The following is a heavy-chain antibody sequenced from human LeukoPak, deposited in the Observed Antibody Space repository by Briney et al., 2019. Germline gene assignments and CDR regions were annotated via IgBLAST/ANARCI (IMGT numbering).Heavy chain of an antibody. D-gene: IGHD4-17*01. V-gene: IGHV3-74*01. CDR2: ISSDGSST. CDR1: DFTFSNYW. Sequence: GGSLRLSCAASDFTFSNYWMHWVRQAPGKGLVWVSRISSDGSSTRYADSVKGRFTISRDNAKNTLYLQMNSLRAEDTAVYYCAKLYGDYGLWGQGTLVTVSS. CDR3: AKLYGDYGL. J-gene: IGHJ4*02.